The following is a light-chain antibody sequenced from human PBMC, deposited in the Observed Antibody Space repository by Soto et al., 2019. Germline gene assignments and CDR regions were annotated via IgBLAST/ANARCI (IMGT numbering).Light chain of an antibody. V-gene: IGKV1-5*01. CDR1: QSISSW. J-gene: IGKJ5*01. Sequence: DIQMTQSPSTLSASVGDRVTITCLASQSISSWLAWYQQKPGKAPKLLIYDASSLESGVPSRFSGSGSGTEFTLTISSLQPDDFATYYCQQYNSYSSINCGQGTRLEIK. CDR3: QQYNSYSSIN. CDR2: DAS.